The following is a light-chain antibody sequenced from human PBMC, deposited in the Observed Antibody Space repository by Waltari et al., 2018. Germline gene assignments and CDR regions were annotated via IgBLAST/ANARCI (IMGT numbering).Light chain of an antibody. CDR1: QDVSVW. Sequence: DSQMTQSPSTLSASVGDRVTITCRASQDVSVWLAWYQLKPGQAPKLLIYAASSLQSGVPSRFSGSGSWTEFTLTISSLQPDDFATYYCQQYNSFWTFGQGTKVEIK. CDR3: QQYNSFWT. V-gene: IGKV1-5*01. CDR2: AAS. J-gene: IGKJ1*01.